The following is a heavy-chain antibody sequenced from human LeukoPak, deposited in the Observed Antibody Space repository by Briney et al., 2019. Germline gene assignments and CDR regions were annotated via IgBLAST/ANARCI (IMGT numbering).Heavy chain of an antibody. CDR3: ARDESLSGWYSDY. Sequence: ASVKVSCKASGGTFSSYAISWVRQAPGQGLEWMGGIIPILGTANYAQKFQGRVTITADESTSTAYMELSSLRSEDTAVYYCARDESLSGWYSDYWGQGTLVTVSS. D-gene: IGHD6-19*01. J-gene: IGHJ4*02. V-gene: IGHV1-69*13. CDR2: IIPILGTA. CDR1: GGTFSSYA.